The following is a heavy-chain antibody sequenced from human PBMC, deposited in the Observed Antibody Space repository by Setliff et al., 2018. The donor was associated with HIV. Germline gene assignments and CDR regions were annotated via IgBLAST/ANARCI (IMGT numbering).Heavy chain of an antibody. CDR1: GYSFTNYG. V-gene: IGHV1-18*01. CDR3: ARDDVGYCSGGSCYHLFDTFDI. CDR2: ISSYNDNT. Sequence: SVKVSCKASGYSFTNYGISWVRQAPGQGLEWMGWISSYNDNTNYALNLQGRVTMTTDTSTSTAYMELRSLRSDDTVVYYCARDDVGYCSGGSCYHLFDTFDIWGQGTVVTVSS. J-gene: IGHJ3*02. D-gene: IGHD2-15*01.